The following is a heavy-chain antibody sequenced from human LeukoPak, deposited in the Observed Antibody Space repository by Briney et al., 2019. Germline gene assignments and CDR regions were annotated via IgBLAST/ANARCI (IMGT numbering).Heavy chain of an antibody. V-gene: IGHV3-11*04. Sequence: KPGGSLRLSCAASGFILSDRYMAWIRQAPGKGLEWLSYISGSGSDINYADSVKGRFTISRDNAKNSLYLQMNSLRAEDTAVYYCARYSSGWYQSAFDIWGQGTMVTVSS. CDR1: GFILSDRY. CDR2: ISGSGSDI. CDR3: ARYSSGWYQSAFDI. D-gene: IGHD6-19*01. J-gene: IGHJ3*02.